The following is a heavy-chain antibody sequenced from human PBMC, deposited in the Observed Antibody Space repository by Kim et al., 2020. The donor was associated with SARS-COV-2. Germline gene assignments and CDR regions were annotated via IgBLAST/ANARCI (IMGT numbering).Heavy chain of an antibody. Sequence: GGSLRLSCAASGLTVSSSYMRWVRQVPGKGLEWISVIYSGGDTYYADSVKGRFTISRDNSRNTVYLQVNSLRAEDTAVYYFVRENLSWSLYQGLDVWCQG. J-gene: IGHJ6*02. CDR2: IYSGGDT. CDR3: VRENLSWSLYQGLDV. CDR1: GLTVSSSY. V-gene: IGHV3-66*01. D-gene: IGHD3-10*01.